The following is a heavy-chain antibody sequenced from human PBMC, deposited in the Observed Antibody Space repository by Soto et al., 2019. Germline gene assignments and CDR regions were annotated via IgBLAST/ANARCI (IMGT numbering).Heavy chain of an antibody. Sequence: GGSLRLSCAASGFTFSSYAMSWVRQAPGKGLEWVSAISGSGGSTYYADSVKGRFTISRDNSKNTLYLQMNSLRAEDTAVYYCAKDLHSSSWYVVIGVDYWGQGTLVTVSS. V-gene: IGHV3-23*01. CDR1: GFTFSSYA. CDR2: ISGSGGST. J-gene: IGHJ4*02. CDR3: AKDLHSSSWYVVIGVDY. D-gene: IGHD6-13*01.